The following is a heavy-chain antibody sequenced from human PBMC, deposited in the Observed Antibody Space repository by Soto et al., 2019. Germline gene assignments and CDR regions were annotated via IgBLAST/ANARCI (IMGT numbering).Heavy chain of an antibody. D-gene: IGHD3-10*01. J-gene: IGHJ6*03. V-gene: IGHV4-39*01. CDR3: ARRRGGATPNYYYYMDV. CDR1: GVPLSSSRHY. Sequence: PSETLSLTCNVSGVPLSSSRHYWGWIRQSPGKGLEWIGSIYSSGSRYYNPSLKSRVTISVDTSKNQFSLKLSSVTAADTAVYYCARRRGGATPNYYYYMDVWGKGTTVTVSS. CDR2: IYSSGSR.